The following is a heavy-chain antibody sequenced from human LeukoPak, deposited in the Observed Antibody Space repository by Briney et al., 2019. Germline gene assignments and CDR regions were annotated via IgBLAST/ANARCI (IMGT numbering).Heavy chain of an antibody. Sequence: GGSLRLSCAASGFTFSSYAMHWVRQAPGKGLVWVSTINPSGESINFADSVKGRFSISRDNSNSILYLQMDSLRPDDTGLYYCVRARVTRGLGYWGQGTPVTVS. CDR3: VRARVTRGLGY. CDR2: INPSGESI. V-gene: IGHV3-23*01. J-gene: IGHJ4*02. CDR1: GFTFSSYA. D-gene: IGHD3-16*01.